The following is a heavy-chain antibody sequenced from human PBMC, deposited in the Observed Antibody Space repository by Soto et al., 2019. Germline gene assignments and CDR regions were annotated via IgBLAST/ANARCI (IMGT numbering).Heavy chain of an antibody. V-gene: IGHV4-61*05. J-gene: IGHJ6*03. Sequence: SETLSLTCTVSGGSVSSSSYYWGWVRQPPGKGLEWIGYVYYSGSTNYNPSLKSRVTISVDTSKNQFSLKLSSVTAADTAVYYCARLGYCSGGSCYRGAYYMVVWGKGTTVTVSS. CDR1: GGSVSSSSYY. CDR3: ARLGYCSGGSCYRGAYYMVV. D-gene: IGHD2-15*01. CDR2: VYYSGST.